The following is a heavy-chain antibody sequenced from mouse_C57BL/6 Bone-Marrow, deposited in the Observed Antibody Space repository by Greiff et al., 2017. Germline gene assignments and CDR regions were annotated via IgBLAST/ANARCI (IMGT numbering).Heavy chain of an antibody. V-gene: IGHV1-81*01. Sequence: QVHVKQSGAELARPGASVKLSCKASGYTFTSYGISWVKQRTGQGLEWIGEIYPRSGNTYYNEKFKGKATLTADKSSSTAYMELRSLTSEDSAVYFCARVDYGGYAMDYWGQGTSVTVSS. CDR3: ARVDYGGYAMDY. J-gene: IGHJ4*01. CDR2: IYPRSGNT. CDR1: GYTFTSYG. D-gene: IGHD2-4*01.